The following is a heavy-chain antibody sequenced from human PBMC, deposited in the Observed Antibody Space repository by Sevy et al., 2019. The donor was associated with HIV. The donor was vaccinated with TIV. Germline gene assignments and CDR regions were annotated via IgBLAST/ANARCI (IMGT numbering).Heavy chain of an antibody. J-gene: IGHJ6*03. D-gene: IGHD6-19*01. Sequence: GGSLRLSCAASGFFLRSYEMNWVRQAPGKGLEWVSYISSSGSTIYYADSVKGRFTFSRDDAKNSLYLQMNGLSAEDTADYYCARVSSGGFRNPYFYYYYMDVWGKGTTVTVSS. CDR2: ISSSGSTI. CDR1: GFFLRSYE. CDR3: ARVSSGGFRNPYFYYYYMDV. V-gene: IGHV3-48*03.